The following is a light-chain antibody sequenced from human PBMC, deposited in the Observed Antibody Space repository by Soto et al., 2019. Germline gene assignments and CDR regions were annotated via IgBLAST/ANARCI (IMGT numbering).Light chain of an antibody. Sequence: QSVLTQPPSASGTAGQRVTISCSGSSSNIGSNYVYWYQHLPGTAPKLLIYNNNQRPSGVPDRFSGSKSGTSASLTISGLRSGDEAVYYCAAWDAGLRGFVFGTGTKVTVL. V-gene: IGLV1-47*02. CDR3: AAWDAGLRGFV. CDR2: NNN. J-gene: IGLJ1*01. CDR1: SSNIGSNY.